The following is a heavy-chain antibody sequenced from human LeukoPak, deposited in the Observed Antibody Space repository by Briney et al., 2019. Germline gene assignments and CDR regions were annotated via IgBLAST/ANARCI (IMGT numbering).Heavy chain of an antibody. D-gene: IGHD6-13*01. Sequence: GGSLRLSCAASGFTFDDYAMHWVRQAPGKGLEWVSGISWNSGSIGYADSVKGRFTISRDNAKNSLYLQMNSLRAEDTALYYCASSPPAAVGLFDNWGQGTLVTVSS. CDR1: GFTFDDYA. V-gene: IGHV3-9*01. CDR2: ISWNSGSI. CDR3: ASSPPAAVGLFDN. J-gene: IGHJ4*02.